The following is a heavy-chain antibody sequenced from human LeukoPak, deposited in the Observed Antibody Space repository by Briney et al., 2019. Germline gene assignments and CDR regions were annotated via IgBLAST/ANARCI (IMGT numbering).Heavy chain of an antibody. CDR1: GGSISSSNW. J-gene: IGHJ4*02. V-gene: IGHV4-4*02. Sequence: SETLSLTCAVSGGSISSSNWWSWVRQPPGKGLEWIGEIYHSGSTNYNPSLKSRVTVSVDKSKNQFSLKLSSVTAADTAVYYCARGSGIVGANFDYWGQETLVTVSS. CDR2: IYHSGST. CDR3: ARGSGIVGANFDY. D-gene: IGHD1-26*01.